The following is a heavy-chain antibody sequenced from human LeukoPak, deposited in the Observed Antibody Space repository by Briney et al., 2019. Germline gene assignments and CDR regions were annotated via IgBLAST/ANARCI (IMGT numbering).Heavy chain of an antibody. CDR1: GFTFSSYA. CDR2: ISYDGSNK. J-gene: IGHJ6*02. CDR3: ASPTYGDNYYYGMDV. D-gene: IGHD4-17*01. Sequence: GGSLRLSCAASGFTFSSYAMHWVRQAPGKGLEWVAVISYDGSNKYYADSVKGRFTISRDNSKNTLYLQMISLRAEDTAVYYCASPTYGDNYYYGMDVWGQGTTVTVSS. V-gene: IGHV3-30*04.